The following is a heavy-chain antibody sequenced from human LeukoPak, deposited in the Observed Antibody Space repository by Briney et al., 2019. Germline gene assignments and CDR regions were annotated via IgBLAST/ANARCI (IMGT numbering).Heavy chain of an antibody. J-gene: IGHJ4*02. CDR1: GYSFTSYW. CDR2: IYPGDSDT. Sequence: GESLKISCKGSGYSFTSYWIGWVRQMPGEGLEWMGIIYPGDSDTRYSPSFQGQVTISADKSISTAYLQWSSLKASDTAMYYCARVPDCSSTSCYIPLFDYWGQGTLVTVSS. V-gene: IGHV5-51*01. D-gene: IGHD2-2*02. CDR3: ARVPDCSSTSCYIPLFDY.